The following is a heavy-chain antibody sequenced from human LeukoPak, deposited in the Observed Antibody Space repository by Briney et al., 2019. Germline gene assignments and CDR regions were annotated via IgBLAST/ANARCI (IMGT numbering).Heavy chain of an antibody. Sequence: RASVKVSCKASGYTFTGYDINWVRQATGQGLEWMGWMNPNSGNTGYAQKFQGRVTMTRNTSISTAYMELSSLRSEDTAVYYCARGHYDFWSGYSRDHYYFDYWGQGTLVTVSS. V-gene: IGHV1-8*01. CDR1: GYTFTGYD. D-gene: IGHD3-3*01. CDR3: ARGHYDFWSGYSRDHYYFDY. J-gene: IGHJ4*02. CDR2: MNPNSGNT.